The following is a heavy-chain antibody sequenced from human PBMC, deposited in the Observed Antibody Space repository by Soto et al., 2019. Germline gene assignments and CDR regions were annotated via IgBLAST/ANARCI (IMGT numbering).Heavy chain of an antibody. D-gene: IGHD3-10*01. CDR3: ARGHGGSGSYYNGGYNWFDP. CDR1: GGSISSINW. J-gene: IGHJ5*02. CDR2: IYQSGTT. Sequence: PSETLSLTCGVSGGSISSINWWSWVRQAPGKGLEWLGEIYQSGTTNYNPSLKSRVTMSIDKSKNQFFLNVTSVTAADTAVYYCARGHGGSGSYYNGGYNWFDPWGQGTLVTVSS. V-gene: IGHV4-4*02.